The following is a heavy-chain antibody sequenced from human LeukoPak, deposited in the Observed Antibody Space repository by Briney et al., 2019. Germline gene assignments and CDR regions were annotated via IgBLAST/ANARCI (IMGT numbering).Heavy chain of an antibody. CDR1: GFTFSSYE. D-gene: IGHD5-18*01. Sequence: QPGGSLRLSCAASGFTFSSYEMNWVRQAPGKGLEWVSYISSSGSTIYYADSVKGRFTISRDNAKNSLYLQMNSLRAEDTAVYYCARGRDTAMVFYFDYWGQGTLVTVSS. CDR3: ARGRDTAMVFYFDY. CDR2: ISSSGSTI. J-gene: IGHJ4*02. V-gene: IGHV3-48*03.